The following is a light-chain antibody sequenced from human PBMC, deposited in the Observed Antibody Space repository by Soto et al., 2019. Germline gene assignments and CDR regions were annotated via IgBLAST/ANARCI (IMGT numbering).Light chain of an antibody. V-gene: IGKV3-20*01. Sequence: EIVLTQSPGTLSLSPGERATLSCRASQSVSSIYLAWYQQKPGQAPRLLIYGASSRATGISDRFSGSGSGKYFTINISRLEPEDVAVYYCHQYYSSPRTFGGGTKVKIK. J-gene: IGKJ4*02. CDR2: GAS. CDR1: QSVSSIY. CDR3: HQYYSSPRT.